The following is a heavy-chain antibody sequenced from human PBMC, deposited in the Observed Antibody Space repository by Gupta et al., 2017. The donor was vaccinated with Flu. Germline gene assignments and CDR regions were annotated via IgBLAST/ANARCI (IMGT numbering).Heavy chain of an antibody. V-gene: IGHV3-30*07. CDR3: ERDHGMATIRWYFEL. J-gene: IGHJ2*01. D-gene: IGHD5-12*01. Sequence: DSVKGRFTIARDNFKNTLYLQMNSLRAEDTAVYYCERDHGMATIRWYFELWGRGTLVTVSA.